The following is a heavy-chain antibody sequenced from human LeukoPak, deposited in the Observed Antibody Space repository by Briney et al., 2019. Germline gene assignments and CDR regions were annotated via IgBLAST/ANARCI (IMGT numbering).Heavy chain of an antibody. J-gene: IGHJ4*02. CDR3: ARGPNSNWSGLDF. CDR1: GFTFRNYW. Sequence: GESLRLSCAASGFTFRNYWMTWVRQAPGKGLEWVANINQDGSEKFYMDSVKGRFTISRDNAENSLCLQMNSLRADDTAVYYCARGPNSNWSGLDFWGQGTLLTVSS. CDR2: INQDGSEK. V-gene: IGHV3-7*01. D-gene: IGHD6-6*01.